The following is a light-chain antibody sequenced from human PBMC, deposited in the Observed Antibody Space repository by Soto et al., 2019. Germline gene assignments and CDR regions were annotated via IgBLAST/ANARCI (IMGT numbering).Light chain of an antibody. Sequence: DIQMTQSPPALSASVGDRVTITCRASQNIDTYLNWYQQKPGKAPELLIHDASTLQSGVPSRFSGSGSGTDFALTISILQPEDFAFFYCQQSYSSPPTFGQGTKLDIK. J-gene: IGKJ1*01. CDR2: DAS. V-gene: IGKV1-39*01. CDR3: QQSYSSPPT. CDR1: QNIDTY.